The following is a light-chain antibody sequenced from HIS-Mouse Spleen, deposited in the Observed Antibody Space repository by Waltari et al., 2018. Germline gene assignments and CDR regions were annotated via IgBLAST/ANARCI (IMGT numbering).Light chain of an antibody. V-gene: IGLV3-19*01. CDR1: RLRSYY. CDR2: GKN. Sequence: SSELTQDPAVSVALGQTVRLTCHGDRLRSYYASLYQQKPGQAPVLVIYGKNNRPSGIPDRFSGSSSGNTASLTITGAQAEDEADYYCNSRDSSGNHVVFGGGTKLTVL. J-gene: IGLJ2*01. CDR3: NSRDSSGNHVV.